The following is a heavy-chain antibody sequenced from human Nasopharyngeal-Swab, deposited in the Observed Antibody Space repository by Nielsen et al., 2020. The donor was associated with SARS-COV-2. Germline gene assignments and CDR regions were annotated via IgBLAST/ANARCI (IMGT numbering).Heavy chain of an antibody. CDR2: FSGSGGTT. J-gene: IGHJ4*02. CDR3: AKDLSYDSSGYFDY. D-gene: IGHD3-22*01. Sequence: GASLKISCAASCFTFSSYAMSWVRQAPGKGLEWVSSFSGSGGTTYYTDAVKGRFTISRDNSKNTLYLQMNSLRAEDTAVYYCAKDLSYDSSGYFDYWGQGTLVTVSS. CDR1: CFTFSSYA. V-gene: IGHV3-23*01.